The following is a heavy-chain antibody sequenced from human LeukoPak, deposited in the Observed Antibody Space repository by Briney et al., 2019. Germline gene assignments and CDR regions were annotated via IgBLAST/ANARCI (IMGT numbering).Heavy chain of an antibody. J-gene: IGHJ4*02. CDR2: IYYTGST. D-gene: IGHD3-9*01. Sequence: SETLSLTCTVSGASMSDYYWSWIRQPPGKGLEWLGYIYYTGSTNYNPSLKSRVTMSVDTSKNQISLKLSSVTAADSAVYYCVRRVRYFGQNDYWGQGTLVTVSS. CDR1: GASMSDYY. V-gene: IGHV4-59*08. CDR3: VRRVRYFGQNDY.